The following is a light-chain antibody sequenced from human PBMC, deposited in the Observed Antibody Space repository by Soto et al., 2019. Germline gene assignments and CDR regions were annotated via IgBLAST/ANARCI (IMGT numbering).Light chain of an antibody. Sequence: DIQMTQSPSSLSASVGDRVTITCQASQDISNYLNWYQQKPGKAPKLLIYDASNLETGVPSRFSGSGSGTDFTFTISSLQPEDIATYYCQQYDNPYTFGQGTKV. CDR3: QQYDNPYT. V-gene: IGKV1-33*01. J-gene: IGKJ2*01. CDR2: DAS. CDR1: QDISNY.